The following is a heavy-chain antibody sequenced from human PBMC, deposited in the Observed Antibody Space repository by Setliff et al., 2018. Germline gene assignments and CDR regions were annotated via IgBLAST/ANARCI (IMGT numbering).Heavy chain of an antibody. J-gene: IGHJ4*02. Sequence: SETLSLTCAVYGGSISSGGYYWSWIRQHPGKGLEWIGYIYYSGSTYYNPSLKSRVTISVDTSKNQFSLKLSSVTAADTAVYYCARVPIPYDSSGYYCDYWGQGTLVTVS. V-gene: IGHV4-31*11. CDR3: ARVPIPYDSSGYYCDY. CDR1: GGSISSGGYY. D-gene: IGHD3-22*01. CDR2: IYYSGST.